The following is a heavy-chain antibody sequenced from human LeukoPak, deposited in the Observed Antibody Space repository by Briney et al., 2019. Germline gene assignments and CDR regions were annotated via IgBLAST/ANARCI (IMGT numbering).Heavy chain of an antibody. D-gene: IGHD3-16*01. CDR2: TYYRSKWYN. CDR1: GDSFSSNSAA. V-gene: IGHV6-1*01. Sequence: PSQTLSLTCAISGDSFSSNSAAWNWIRQSPSRGLEWLGRTYYRSKWYNDYAVSVKSRITINPDTSKNQFSLQLNSVTPEDTAVYYCARNTPRGYVHAFDIWGQGTMVTVSA. J-gene: IGHJ3*02. CDR3: ARNTPRGYVHAFDI.